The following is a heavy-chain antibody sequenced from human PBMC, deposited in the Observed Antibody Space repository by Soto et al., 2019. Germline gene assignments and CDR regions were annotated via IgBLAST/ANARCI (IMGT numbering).Heavy chain of an antibody. J-gene: IGHJ5*01. Sequence: QVQLVESGGGVVQPGRSLRLSCAASGFTFSSYPIHWVRQAPGKGLEWVGSISYDGTSEDFADSLRGRFTLTRDNSKNMLGLQMNSLRSEDTAVYYCLRDYSGWFDFWGQGTLVTVSS. D-gene: IGHD3-10*01. CDR1: GFTFSSYP. CDR2: ISYDGTSE. CDR3: LRDYSGWFDF. V-gene: IGHV3-30-3*01.